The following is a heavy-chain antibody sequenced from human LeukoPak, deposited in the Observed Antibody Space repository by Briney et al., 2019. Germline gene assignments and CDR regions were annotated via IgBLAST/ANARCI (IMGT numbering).Heavy chain of an antibody. Sequence: SETLSLTCTVSGGSISSSSYYWGWIRQPPGKGLEWIGSIYYSGSTYYNPSLKSRVTISVDTSKNQFSLKLTSVTAADTAVYYCARRPGLRYFDWSPSHFDYWGQGTLVTVSS. D-gene: IGHD3-9*01. CDR2: IYYSGST. CDR3: ARRPGLRYFDWSPSHFDY. CDR1: GGSISSSSYY. V-gene: IGHV4-39*07. J-gene: IGHJ4*02.